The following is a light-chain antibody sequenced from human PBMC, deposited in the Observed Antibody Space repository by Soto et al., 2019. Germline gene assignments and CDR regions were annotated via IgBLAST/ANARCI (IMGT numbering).Light chain of an antibody. V-gene: IGLV1-44*01. CDR3: AAWDDSLNGVL. J-gene: IGLJ2*01. CDR1: SSNIGSNT. CDR2: SNN. Sequence: QSVLTQPPSASGAPGQRVTISCSGGSSNIGSNTVNWYQQLPGTAPKLLIYSNNRRPSGIPDRFSGSKSGTSASLASSGLQSEDEADYYCAAWDDSLNGVLFGVGTKLTVL.